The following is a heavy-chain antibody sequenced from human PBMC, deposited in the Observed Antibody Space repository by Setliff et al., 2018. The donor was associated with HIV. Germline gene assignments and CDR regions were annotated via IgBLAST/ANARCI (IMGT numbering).Heavy chain of an antibody. Sequence: GGSLRLSCAASGFTFSHYWMSWVRQAPGKGLEWVAHINQDGSEKNHVDSVKGRFTISRDNARNSLYLQMNSLKADDTAVYYCARDVAVAGTEFWGQGTLVTVSS. D-gene: IGHD6-19*01. CDR3: ARDVAVAGTEF. CDR1: GFTFSHYW. J-gene: IGHJ4*02. V-gene: IGHV3-7*01. CDR2: INQDGSEK.